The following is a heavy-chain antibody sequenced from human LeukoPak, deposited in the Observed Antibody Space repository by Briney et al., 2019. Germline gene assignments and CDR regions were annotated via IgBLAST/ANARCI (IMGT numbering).Heavy chain of an antibody. CDR3: ARVAARPRYFQH. CDR1: GFTFNNYG. Sequence: GRSPRLSCAASGFTFNNYGMHWVRQAPGKGLEWVAVIYSGGSTYYADSVKGRFTISRDNSKNTLYLQMNSLRAEDTAVYYCARVAARPRYFQHWGQGTLVTVSS. CDR2: IYSGGST. J-gene: IGHJ1*01. V-gene: IGHV3-53*01. D-gene: IGHD6-6*01.